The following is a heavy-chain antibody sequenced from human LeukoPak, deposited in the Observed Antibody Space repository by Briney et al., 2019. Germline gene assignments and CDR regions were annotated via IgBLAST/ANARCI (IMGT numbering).Heavy chain of an antibody. CDR1: GYTFTGYY. D-gene: IGHD4-17*01. V-gene: IGHV1-2*02. CDR2: INPNSGGT. J-gene: IGHJ3*02. CDR3: ARVREDYGDYPLEGSFDI. Sequence: GPVKVSCKASGYTFTGYYMHWVRQAPGQGLEWMGWINPNSGGTNYAQKFQGRVTMTRDTPISTAYMELSRLRSDDTAVYYCARVREDYGDYPLEGSFDIWGQGTMVTVSS.